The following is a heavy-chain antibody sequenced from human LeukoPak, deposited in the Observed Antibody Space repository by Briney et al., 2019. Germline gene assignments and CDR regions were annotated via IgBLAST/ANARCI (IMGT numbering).Heavy chain of an antibody. V-gene: IGHV4-39*01. CDR1: GASISGGTYY. Sequence: SETLSLTCSVSGASISGGTYYWGWIRQPPGKGLEWIGSIYYTGSTYDDPSLKSRVTISVDTSKNQFSLKLSSVTAADTAVYYCARRGGSGRAFDYWGQGTLVTVSS. CDR2: IYYTGST. D-gene: IGHD1-26*01. J-gene: IGHJ4*02. CDR3: ARRGGSGRAFDY.